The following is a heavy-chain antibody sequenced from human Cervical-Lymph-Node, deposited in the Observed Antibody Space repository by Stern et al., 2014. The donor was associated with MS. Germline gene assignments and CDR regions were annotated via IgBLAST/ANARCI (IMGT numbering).Heavy chain of an antibody. D-gene: IGHD6-25*01. J-gene: IGHJ4*02. V-gene: IGHV5-51*01. CDR2: IYPGDSDP. Sequence: EVQLVESGAEVKKPGDSLKISCQASGYRFTDYWIGWVRQKPGKGLEWMGIIYPGDSDPRYTPSFRGQVTFSVDKSIRTAYLQWSSLKASDTAIYYCTKGDSPIAASFNWGQGTLVTVSS. CDR3: TKGDSPIAASFN. CDR1: GYRFTDYW.